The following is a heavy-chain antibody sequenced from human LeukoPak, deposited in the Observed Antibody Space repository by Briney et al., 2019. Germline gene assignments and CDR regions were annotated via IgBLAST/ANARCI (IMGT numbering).Heavy chain of an antibody. CDR3: ARGLYCSSSTSCYDYGMDV. J-gene: IGHJ6*02. Sequence: SVKVSCKTSGGIFRSYGLNWVRQAPGQGLEWMGGFIPILGTPKYAQNLQGRVTITSDESTSTGYMELSSLRYEDTAVYYCARGLYCSSSTSCYDYGMDVWGQGTTVTVSS. CDR1: GGIFRSYG. D-gene: IGHD2-2*01. V-gene: IGHV1-69*13. CDR2: FIPILGTP.